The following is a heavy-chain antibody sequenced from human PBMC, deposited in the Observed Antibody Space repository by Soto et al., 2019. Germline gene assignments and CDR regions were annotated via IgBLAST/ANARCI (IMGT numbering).Heavy chain of an antibody. CDR3: AKATATSGGAFEI. D-gene: IGHD5-12*01. Sequence: GSLRLSGAVSGXTCSSYEISWVRQAQGKGVEWVSTILVGGSTHYEDSVKGRFTISRDTSKKTVYLQMNSLTAGDTDFYYCAKATATSGGAFEIYGQGTMVTVSS. CDR2: ILVGGST. J-gene: IGHJ3*02. V-gene: IGHV3-23*01. CDR1: GXTCSSYE.